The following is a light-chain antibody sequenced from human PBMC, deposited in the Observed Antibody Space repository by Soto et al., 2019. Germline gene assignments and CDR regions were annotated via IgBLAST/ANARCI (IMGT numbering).Light chain of an antibody. V-gene: IGLV2-8*01. CDR3: SSYAGSNSFVV. Sequence: QSVLTQPPSASGSPGQSVTISCTGTSSDIGSYNYVSWYQQHPGKAPKLMIYEVTKRPLGVPDRFSGSKSGNTASLTVSGLQAEDEADYYCSSYAGSNSFVVFGGGTQLTVL. CDR2: EVT. CDR1: SSDIGSYNY. J-gene: IGLJ2*01.